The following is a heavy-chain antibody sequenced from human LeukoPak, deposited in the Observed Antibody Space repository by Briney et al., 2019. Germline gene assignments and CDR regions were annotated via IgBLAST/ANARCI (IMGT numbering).Heavy chain of an antibody. J-gene: IGHJ4*02. CDR1: GGSISSSNW. Sequence: SGTLSLTCAVSGGSISSSNWWSWVRQPPGKGLEWIGEIYHSGSTNYNPSLKSRVTISVDKSKNQFSLKLSSVTAADTAVYYCASDHYYGSGSYGYWGQGTLVTVSS. D-gene: IGHD3-10*01. CDR3: ASDHYYGSGSYGY. V-gene: IGHV4-4*02. CDR2: IYHSGST.